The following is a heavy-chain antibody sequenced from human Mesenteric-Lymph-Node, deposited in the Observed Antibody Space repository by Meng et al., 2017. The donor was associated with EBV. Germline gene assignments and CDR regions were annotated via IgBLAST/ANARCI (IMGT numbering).Heavy chain of an antibody. CDR3: ARGALWGY. D-gene: IGHD3-16*01. J-gene: IGHJ4*02. V-gene: IGHV1-46*01. CDR2: INPSGGST. CDR1: KPFHNSH. Sequence: QVQRGPLGGVGKRTGAPRKGSLKAIWKPFHNSHMPLGRTGPGQGLEWMGIINPSGGSTSYAQNFQGRVNMTRDTSTSTVYMELSSLRSEDTAVYYCARGALWGYWGQGTLVTVSS.